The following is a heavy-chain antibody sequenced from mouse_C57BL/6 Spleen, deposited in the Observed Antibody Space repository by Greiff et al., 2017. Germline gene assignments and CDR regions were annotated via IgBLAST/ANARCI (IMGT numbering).Heavy chain of an antibody. V-gene: IGHV1-50*01. CDR1: GYTFTSYW. Sequence: QVQLQQPGAELVKPGASVKLSCKASGYTFTSYWMQWVKQRPGQGLEWIGEIDPSDSYTNYNQKFKGKATLTVDTSSSTAYMQLSSLTSEDSAVYYCARSRRGYDYDGSYFDYWGQGTTLTVSS. CDR2: IDPSDSYT. D-gene: IGHD2-4*01. J-gene: IGHJ2*01. CDR3: ARSRRGYDYDGSYFDY.